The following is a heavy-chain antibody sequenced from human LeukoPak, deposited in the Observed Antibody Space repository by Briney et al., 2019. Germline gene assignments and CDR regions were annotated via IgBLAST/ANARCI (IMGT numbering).Heavy chain of an antibody. D-gene: IGHD1-26*01. Sequence: PRGSLRLSCAASGFTFSSYAMSWVRQAPGKGLEWVANIKQNGSEKYYVDSVKGRFTISRDNAKNSLYLQMNSLRAEDTAVYYCARKVYSGSYPARQDAFDIWGQGTMVTVSS. V-gene: IGHV3-7*01. CDR1: GFTFSSYA. CDR2: IKQNGSEK. J-gene: IGHJ3*02. CDR3: ARKVYSGSYPARQDAFDI.